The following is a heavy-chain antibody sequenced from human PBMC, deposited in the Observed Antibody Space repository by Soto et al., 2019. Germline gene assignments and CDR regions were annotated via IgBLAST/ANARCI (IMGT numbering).Heavy chain of an antibody. CDR2: IYWDDNK. J-gene: IGHJ4*02. CDR3: AHRSSISLFDY. D-gene: IGHD3-3*02. V-gene: IGHV2-5*02. Sequence: QITLKESGPTLIQPTQTLTLTCAFSGFSLSTTGVGVGWIRQPPGKALEWLVVIYWDDNKRYSPSLKTRLTITKDTSTTLVVLTMANMDPVDTATYYCAHRSSISLFDYWGQGALVTVSS. CDR1: GFSLSTTGVG.